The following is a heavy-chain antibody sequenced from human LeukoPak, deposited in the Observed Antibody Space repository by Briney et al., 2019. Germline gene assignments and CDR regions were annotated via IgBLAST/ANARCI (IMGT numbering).Heavy chain of an antibody. CDR1: GGSISSNSYY. CDR2: IYYSGST. CDR3: ARVKGYGDRRRAFDC. J-gene: IGHJ4*02. Sequence: SETLSLTCTVSGGSISSNSYYWGWIRQPPGKRLEWIGSIYYSGSTYYNPSLKSRVTISVDTSKNQFSLKLSSVTAADTAVYYCARVKGYGDRRRAFDCWGQGTLVTVSS. V-gene: IGHV4-39*01. D-gene: IGHD4-17*01.